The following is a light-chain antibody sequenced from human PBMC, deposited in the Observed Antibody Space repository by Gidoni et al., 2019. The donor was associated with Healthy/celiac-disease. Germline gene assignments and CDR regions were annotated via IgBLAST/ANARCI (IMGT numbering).Light chain of an antibody. Sequence: QSALTQPASVFGSPAQSLTISCTGTSSDVGGYNYFSCYQQDTGKAPKLMIYEVSNRPSGVSNRFSSSKSGNTASLTISGLQAEDEADYYCSSDTSSSTVVFGGGTKLAVL. CDR2: EVS. V-gene: IGLV2-14*01. CDR3: SSDTSSSTVV. J-gene: IGLJ2*01. CDR1: SSDVGGYNY.